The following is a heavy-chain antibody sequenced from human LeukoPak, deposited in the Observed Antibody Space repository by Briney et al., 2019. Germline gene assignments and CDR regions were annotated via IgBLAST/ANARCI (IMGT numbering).Heavy chain of an antibody. CDR3: AREIVAGLGVSFDI. D-gene: IGHD6-19*01. Sequence: SQTLSLTCTVSGGSISSYYWSWIRQPAGKGLEWIGRIYTSGSTNYNPSLKSRVTMSVDTSKNQFSLKLSSVTAADTAVYYCAREIVAGLGVSFDIWGQGTMVTVSS. J-gene: IGHJ3*02. CDR1: GGSISSYY. V-gene: IGHV4-4*07. CDR2: IYTSGST.